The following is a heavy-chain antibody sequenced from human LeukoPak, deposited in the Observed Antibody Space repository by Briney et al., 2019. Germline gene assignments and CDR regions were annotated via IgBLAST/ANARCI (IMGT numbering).Heavy chain of an antibody. D-gene: IGHD6-13*01. CDR3: ARGRHLSSIAAADGTLDY. V-gene: IGHV1-46*01. CDR2: INPSGGST. Sequence: PEASVKVSCKASGYTFTSYYMHWVRQAPGQGLEWMGIINPSGGSTSYAQKFQGRVTMTRDTSTSTVYMELNSLRAEDTAVYYCARGRHLSSIAAADGTLDYWGQGTLVTVSS. CDR1: GYTFTSYY. J-gene: IGHJ4*02.